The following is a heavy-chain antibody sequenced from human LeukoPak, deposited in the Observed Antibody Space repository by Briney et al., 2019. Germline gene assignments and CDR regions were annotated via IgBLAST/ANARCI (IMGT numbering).Heavy chain of an antibody. Sequence: SGGSLRLSCAASGFTFSTYWMHWVRQAPGKGLVWVSGIKSDGSSTSYADSVKGRFTISRDNAKNTLYLQMNSLRDEDTAVYYCARGRELLNPFDYWGQGTLVTVSS. CDR3: ARGRELLNPFDY. CDR2: IKSDGSST. J-gene: IGHJ4*02. V-gene: IGHV3-74*01. CDR1: GFTFSTYW. D-gene: IGHD1-7*01.